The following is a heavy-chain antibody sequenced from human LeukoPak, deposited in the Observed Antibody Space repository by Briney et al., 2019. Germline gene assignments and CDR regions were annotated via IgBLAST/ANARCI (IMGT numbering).Heavy chain of an antibody. CDR3: ARVHPPYGDYEVFWFDP. J-gene: IGHJ5*02. V-gene: IGHV1-69*05. CDR1: GGTFGSYA. CDR2: IIPIFGTA. Sequence: SVKVSCKASGGTFGSYAISWVRQAPGQGLEWMGRIIPIFGTANYAQKFQGRVTITTDESTSTAYMELSSLRSEDTAVYYCARVHPPYGDYEVFWFDPWGQGTLVTVSS. D-gene: IGHD4-17*01.